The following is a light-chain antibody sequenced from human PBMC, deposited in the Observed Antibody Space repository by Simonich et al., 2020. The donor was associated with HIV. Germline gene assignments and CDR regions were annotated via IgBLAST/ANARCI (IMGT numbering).Light chain of an antibody. J-gene: IGKJ1*01. V-gene: IGKV3-15*01. Sequence: EIVLTQSPGTLSLSPGERATLSCRASQSVSRNLAWFQQRPGQAPRRLIFGASTRATAIPARFSGSGSGTEFTLTISTMQSEDFAVYYCQQYNDWPWTFGQGTKVEIK. CDR2: GAS. CDR1: QSVSRN. CDR3: QQYNDWPWT.